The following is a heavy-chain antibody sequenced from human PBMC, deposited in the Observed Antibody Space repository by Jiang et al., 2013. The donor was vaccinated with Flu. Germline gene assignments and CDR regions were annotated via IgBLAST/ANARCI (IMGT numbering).Heavy chain of an antibody. J-gene: IGHJ3*02. V-gene: IGHV4-59*01. CDR3: ASGGGGYDWRACCAFDI. D-gene: IGHD5-12*01. CDR2: IYYSGST. Sequence: GPGLVKPSETLSLTCTVSGGSISSYYWSWIRQPPGKGLEWIGYIYYSGSTNYNPSLKSRVTISVDTSKNQFSLKLSSVTAADTAVYYCASGGGGYDWRACCAFDIWGQGTMVTVSS. CDR1: GGSISSYY.